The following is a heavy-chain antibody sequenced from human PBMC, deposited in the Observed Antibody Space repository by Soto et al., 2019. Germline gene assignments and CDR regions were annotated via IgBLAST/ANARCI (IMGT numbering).Heavy chain of an antibody. CDR3: ARLPYGSGSYYPNYCYYGMDV. D-gene: IGHD3-10*01. CDR2: IYPGDSDT. J-gene: IGHJ6*02. CDR1: GYSFTSYW. Sequence: GESLKISCKGSGYSFTSYWIGWVRQMPGKGLEWMGIIYPGDSDTRYSPSFQGRVTISADKSISTAYLQWSSLKASDTAMYYCARLPYGSGSYYPNYCYYGMDVWGQGTTVTVSS. V-gene: IGHV5-51*01.